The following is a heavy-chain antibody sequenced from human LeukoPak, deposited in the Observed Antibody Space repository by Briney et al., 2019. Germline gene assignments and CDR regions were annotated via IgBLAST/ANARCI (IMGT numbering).Heavy chain of an antibody. CDR1: GFTFSSYS. V-gene: IGHV3-21*01. CDR2: ISSSSSYI. Sequence: SGGSLRLSCAASGFTFSSYSMNWVRQAPGKGLEWVSSISSSSSYIYYADSVKGRFTISRDNAKNSLYLQMNSLRAEDTAVYYCARNPPFRGATTYFDYWGQGTLVTVSS. J-gene: IGHJ4*02. CDR3: ARNPPFRGATTYFDY. D-gene: IGHD1-26*01.